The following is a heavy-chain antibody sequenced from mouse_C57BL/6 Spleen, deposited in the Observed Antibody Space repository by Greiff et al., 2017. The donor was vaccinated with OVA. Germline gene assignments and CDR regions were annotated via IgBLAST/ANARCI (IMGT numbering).Heavy chain of an antibody. Sequence: ESGPGLVKPSQSLSLTCSVTGYSITSGYYWNWIRQFPGNKLEWMGYISYDGSNNYNPSLKNRISITRDTSKNQFFLKLNSVTTKDTATYYCARDGPKAMDYWGQGTSVTVSS. V-gene: IGHV3-6*01. CDR1: GYSITSGYY. J-gene: IGHJ4*01. CDR2: ISYDGSN. CDR3: ARDGPKAMDY. D-gene: IGHD3-3*01.